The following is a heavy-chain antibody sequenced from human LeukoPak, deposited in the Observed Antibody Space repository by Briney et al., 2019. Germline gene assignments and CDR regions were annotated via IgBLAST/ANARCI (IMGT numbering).Heavy chain of an antibody. J-gene: IGHJ6*04. D-gene: IGHD2-2*01. CDR2: INSDGSST. CDR1: GFTFSSYW. V-gene: IGHV3-74*01. Sequence: GGSLRLSCAASGFTFSSYWMHWVRQAPGKGLVWVSRINSDGSSTSYADSVKGRFTISRDNAKNTLYLQMNSLRAEDTAVYYCAISASRDGNYYYYGMDAWGKGTTVTVSS. CDR3: AISASRDGNYYYYGMDA.